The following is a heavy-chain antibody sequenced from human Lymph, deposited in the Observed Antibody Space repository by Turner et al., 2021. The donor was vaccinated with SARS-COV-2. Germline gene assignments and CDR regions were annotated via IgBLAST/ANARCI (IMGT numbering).Heavy chain of an antibody. CDR2: IYSGGST. V-gene: IGHV3-53*01. CDR3: SRVLPFGDYFDY. Sequence: VQLVESGGGLIQPGGSLRLSFAAPVFTVVTNYMSRVRQEPGRELEWVSVIYSGGSTYYADSVKGRFTISRENSKNTLYLQMNSLRAEDTAVYYCSRVLPFGDYFDYWGQGTLVTVSS. D-gene: IGHD3-10*01. CDR1: VFTVVTNY. J-gene: IGHJ4*02.